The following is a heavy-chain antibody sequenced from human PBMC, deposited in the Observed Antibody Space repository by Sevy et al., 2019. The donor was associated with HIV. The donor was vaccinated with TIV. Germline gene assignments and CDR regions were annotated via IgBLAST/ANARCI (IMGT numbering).Heavy chain of an antibody. V-gene: IGHV3-49*03. Sequence: GGSLRLSCTASGFTFDDYAMSWYRQAPGKGLEWVAFITRNSYEAYGGTAEYAASVIGRFIISRDDSKSVAYLQMNSLKSEDTAVYYCTRGLATADTPEYYFDYWGQGTLVTVSS. J-gene: IGHJ4*02. CDR3: TRGLATADTPEYYFDY. D-gene: IGHD5-12*01. CDR2: ITRNSYEAYGGTA. CDR1: GFTFDDYA.